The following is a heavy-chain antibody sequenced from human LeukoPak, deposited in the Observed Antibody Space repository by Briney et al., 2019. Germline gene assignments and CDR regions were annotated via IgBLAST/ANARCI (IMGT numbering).Heavy chain of an antibody. V-gene: IGHV4-4*09. Sequence: SETLSLTCTVSGGSISSYYWSWLRQPPGKGLEWIGYIYTSGSTNYNPSLKSRVTIPVDTSKNQFSLKLSSVTAADTAVYYCARLRGSYAFEIWGQGTMVTVSS. CDR1: GGSISSYY. CDR3: ARLRGSYAFEI. CDR2: IYTSGST. J-gene: IGHJ3*02. D-gene: IGHD3-10*01.